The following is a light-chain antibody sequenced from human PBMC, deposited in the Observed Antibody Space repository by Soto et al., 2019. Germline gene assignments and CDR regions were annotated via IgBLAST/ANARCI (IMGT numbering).Light chain of an antibody. CDR2: NAS. CDR3: QQYNSYSTWT. Sequence: DIQMTQSPSTLSASIGDRVTITCRASQTINIWLAWYQQKPGKAPKILIFNASTLKSGVPSRFSGSGSGTQFTLTISSLQADDFATYYCQQYNSYSTWTFGQGTEVEVK. CDR1: QTINIW. V-gene: IGKV1-5*01. J-gene: IGKJ1*01.